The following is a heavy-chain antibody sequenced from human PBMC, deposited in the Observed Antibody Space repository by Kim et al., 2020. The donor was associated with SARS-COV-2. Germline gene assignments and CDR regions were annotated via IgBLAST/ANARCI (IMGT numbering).Heavy chain of an antibody. J-gene: IGHJ6*02. CDR2: FDPEDGET. CDR1: GYTLTELS. CDR3: ATGTPLKDIVVVPAAMLYYYGMDV. V-gene: IGHV1-24*01. Sequence: ASVKVSCKVSGYTLTELSMHWVRQAPGKGLEWMGGFDPEDGETIYAQKFQGGVTMTEDTSTDTAYMELSSLRSEDTAVYYCATGTPLKDIVVVPAAMLYYYGMDVWGQGTTVTVSS. D-gene: IGHD2-2*01.